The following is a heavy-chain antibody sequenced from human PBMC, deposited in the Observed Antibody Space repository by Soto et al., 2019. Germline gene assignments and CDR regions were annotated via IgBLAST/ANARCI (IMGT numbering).Heavy chain of an antibody. CDR3: AKVGPFFYDPTGRGSAFDI. Sequence: EVQLLESGGDLVQPGGALRLSCVASGFSFSDQAMTWVRQAPGKGLVWISGISPSGGSIYNSDSVKGRFTISRDDSEIRLHLQMNNLRAEDTAVYFCAKVGPFFYDPTGRGSAFDIWGQGTMVTVSS. J-gene: IGHJ3*02. V-gene: IGHV3-23*01. CDR2: ISPSGGSI. CDR1: GFSFSDQA. D-gene: IGHD3-22*01.